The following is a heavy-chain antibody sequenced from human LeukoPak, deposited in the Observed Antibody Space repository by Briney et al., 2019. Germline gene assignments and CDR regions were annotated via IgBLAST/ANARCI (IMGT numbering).Heavy chain of an antibody. Sequence: AGVSLRLSCAASGFTFSSYSMNWVRQAPGKGLEWVSSIDCSSSFIYYADSVKGRFTISRDNAKNSLYLQMNSLRAKDTAVYYCAKKGSRIAAAGPYFDYWGQGTLVTVSS. J-gene: IGHJ4*02. CDR3: AKKGSRIAAAGPYFDY. V-gene: IGHV3-21*01. CDR2: IDCSSSFI. D-gene: IGHD6-13*01. CDR1: GFTFSSYS.